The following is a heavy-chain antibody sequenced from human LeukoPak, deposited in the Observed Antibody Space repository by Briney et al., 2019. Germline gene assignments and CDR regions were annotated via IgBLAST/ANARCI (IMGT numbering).Heavy chain of an antibody. Sequence: SETLSLTCTVSGGSISSYYWSWIRQPPGKGLEWIGEINHSGSTNYNPSLKSRVTISVDTSKNQFSLKLSSVTAADTAVYYCARRVVAKPIDIWGQGTMVTVSS. D-gene: IGHD5-12*01. CDR1: GGSISSYY. V-gene: IGHV4-34*01. CDR3: ARRVVAKPIDI. J-gene: IGHJ3*02. CDR2: INHSGST.